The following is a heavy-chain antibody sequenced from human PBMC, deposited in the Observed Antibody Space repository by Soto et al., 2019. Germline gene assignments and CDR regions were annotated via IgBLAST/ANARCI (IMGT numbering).Heavy chain of an antibody. CDR2: IYINGGT. CDR1: GFTFSSYA. CDR3: VRVTTMHLFDS. J-gene: IGHJ4*02. Sequence: PGGSLRLSCAASGFTFSSYAMHWVRQAPGKGLEWVSVIYINGGTNYLESVKGRFTISRDNSKNMLFLQMNSLTAEDTAMYYCVRVTTMHLFDSWGQGTLVTVSS. V-gene: IGHV3-66*01. D-gene: IGHD5-18*01.